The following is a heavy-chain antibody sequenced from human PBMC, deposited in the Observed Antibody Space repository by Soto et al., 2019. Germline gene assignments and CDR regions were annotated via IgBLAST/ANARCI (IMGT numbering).Heavy chain of an antibody. CDR1: GYSFTTYW. J-gene: IGHJ4*02. V-gene: IGHV5-51*01. Sequence: GESLKISCKASGYSFTTYWIAWVRQMPGKGLEWMGIIYPGDSDPRYSPSIQGHVTFSVDKSISTAYLQWSSPKASDTAMYYCARLETTITRRSFDYWGQGTLVTVSS. CDR2: IYPGDSDP. CDR3: ARLETTITRRSFDY. D-gene: IGHD1-20*01.